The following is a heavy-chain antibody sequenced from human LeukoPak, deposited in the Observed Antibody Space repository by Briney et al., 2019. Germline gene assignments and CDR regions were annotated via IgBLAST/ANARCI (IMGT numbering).Heavy chain of an antibody. D-gene: IGHD3-3*01. CDR3: AKSIDWEWRTPLDY. V-gene: IGHV3-30*02. Sequence: PGGSLRLSCAASGFTFSSSGMLWVRQAPGTGLEWVAFIRYDGTTTYYADSVKGRFTISRDNSKNTLYLQMNSLRAEDTAVYYCAKSIDWEWRTPLDYWGQGTLVTVSS. J-gene: IGHJ4*02. CDR1: GFTFSSSG. CDR2: IRYDGTTT.